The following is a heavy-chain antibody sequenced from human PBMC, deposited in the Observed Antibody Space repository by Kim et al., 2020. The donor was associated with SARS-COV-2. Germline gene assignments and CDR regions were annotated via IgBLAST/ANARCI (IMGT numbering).Heavy chain of an antibody. CDR2: MHYSGST. CDR1: GGSISSSSYY. V-gene: IGHV4-39*01. D-gene: IGHD3-9*01. Sequence: SETLSLTCTVSGGSISSSSYYWGWIRQPPGKGLEWIGSMHYSGSTFHNPSLKSRVTISVDTSKKQFSMKLSSVTAADTAVYYCGCSPTTTEATGTFWFDPWGQGTLVTVSS. CDR3: GCSPTTTEATGTFWFDP. J-gene: IGHJ5*02.